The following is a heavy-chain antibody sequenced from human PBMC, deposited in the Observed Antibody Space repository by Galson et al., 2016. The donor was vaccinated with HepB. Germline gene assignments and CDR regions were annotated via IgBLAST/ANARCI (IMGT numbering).Heavy chain of an antibody. CDR3: ARAYTTTWHYFDY. Sequence: CAISGDSVSNKNVVWHWIRLSPSRGLEWLGRTYYTSKWYNDYAASMKGRLTINPDTSKNHFSLQLISVTPEDTAVYYCARAYTTTWHYFDYWGLGTLVTVSS. CDR2: TYYTSKWYN. V-gene: IGHV6-1*01. CDR1: GDSVSNKNVV. J-gene: IGHJ4*02. D-gene: IGHD2-2*02.